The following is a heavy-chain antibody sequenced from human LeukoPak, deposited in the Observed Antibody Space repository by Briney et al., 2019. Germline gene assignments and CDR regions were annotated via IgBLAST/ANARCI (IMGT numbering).Heavy chain of an antibody. CDR2: INPNSGGT. Sequence: ASVKVSCKASVYTFTDYYMHWVRQAPGQGLEWVGWINPNSGGTKYAQKFQDRVTMTRDTSISTAYMDLSRLTSDDTAVYYCARTISGYPPLDLWGQGTMVTVSS. CDR1: VYTFTDYY. D-gene: IGHD5-12*01. J-gene: IGHJ3*01. V-gene: IGHV1-2*02. CDR3: ARTISGYPPLDL.